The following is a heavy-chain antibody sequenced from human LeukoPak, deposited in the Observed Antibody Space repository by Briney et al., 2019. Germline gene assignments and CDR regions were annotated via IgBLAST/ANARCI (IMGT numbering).Heavy chain of an antibody. CDR3: AKARGLYCSSISCYDCDV. Sequence: ASVKVSCRASGYTFTAYYIHWVRQAPGQGLEWMGWINPNSGGTSYAQSFQGRVTLTRVTSISTAYMELSRLRSDDTAVYYCAKARGLYCSSISCYDCDVWGKGTTVTVSS. J-gene: IGHJ6*04. D-gene: IGHD2-2*01. CDR1: GYTFTAYY. V-gene: IGHV1-2*02. CDR2: INPNSGGT.